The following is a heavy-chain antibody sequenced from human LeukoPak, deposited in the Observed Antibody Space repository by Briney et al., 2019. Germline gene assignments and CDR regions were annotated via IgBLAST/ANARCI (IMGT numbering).Heavy chain of an antibody. CDR1: GFTFSSYA. CDR2: IVGTGTTT. J-gene: IGHJ5*02. Sequence: GGSLRLSCAASGFTFSSYAMTWVRQAPGKGLEWVSSIVGTGTTTFYADSVKGRFTISRDNPKNTLFLQMNSLRVEDTAVYYCAKGKAYDNLDWFDPWGQGTLVTVSS. V-gene: IGHV3-23*01. D-gene: IGHD3-9*01. CDR3: AKGKAYDNLDWFDP.